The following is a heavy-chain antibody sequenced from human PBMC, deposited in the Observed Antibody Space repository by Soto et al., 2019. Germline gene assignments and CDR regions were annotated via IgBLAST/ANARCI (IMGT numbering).Heavy chain of an antibody. D-gene: IGHD3-16*01. J-gene: IGHJ6*02. V-gene: IGHV4-59*01. Sequence: SETLSLTCTVSGGSIGYYYWSWIRQPPGKALEWIGYIYDGGSNNYNPSLKSRVTISADTSKNQLSLKLTSVTAADTAVYYCARARISLVGEINKYNMDVWGQGTTVTVSS. CDR3: ARARISLVGEINKYNMDV. CDR1: GGSIGYYY. CDR2: IYDGGSN.